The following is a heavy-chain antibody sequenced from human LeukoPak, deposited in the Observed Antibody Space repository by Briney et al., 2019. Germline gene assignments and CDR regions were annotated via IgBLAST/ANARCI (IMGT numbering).Heavy chain of an antibody. D-gene: IGHD5-24*01. Sequence: ASVKVSCKASGYTFSDYYMHWVRQAPGQGLEWMGWINPNRGGTKYAQKFQGRVTLTRDTSISTAYKELNRVTSDDTAVYYCARGSRDGDSTKAASDIWGQGTMVTVSS. CDR3: ARGSRDGDSTKAASDI. CDR1: GYTFSDYY. CDR2: INPNRGGT. V-gene: IGHV1-2*02. J-gene: IGHJ3*02.